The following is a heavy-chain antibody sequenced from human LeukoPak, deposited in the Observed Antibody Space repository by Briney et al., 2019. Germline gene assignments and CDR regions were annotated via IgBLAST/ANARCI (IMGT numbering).Heavy chain of an antibody. Sequence: GGSLRLSCAASGFTFSSYWLHWVRPAPGKGLVWVSRINSDGSSTSYADSVKGRFTISRDHAKNSLYLQMNSLRAEDTAVYYCARDLAIAAAGTGKWFAPWGQGTLVTVSS. D-gene: IGHD6-13*01. V-gene: IGHV3-74*01. CDR3: ARDLAIAAAGTGKWFAP. CDR1: GFTFSSYW. CDR2: INSDGSST. J-gene: IGHJ5*02.